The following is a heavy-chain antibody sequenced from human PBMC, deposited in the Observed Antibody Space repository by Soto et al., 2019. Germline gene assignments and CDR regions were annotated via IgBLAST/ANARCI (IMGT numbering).Heavy chain of an antibody. V-gene: IGHV4-59*01. J-gene: IGHJ6*03. CDR1: GGSISSYY. CDR3: ASTLGLRYFDWLSGSENYYYYMDG. Sequence: SETLSLTCTVSGGSISSYYWSWIRQPPGKGLEWIGYIYYSGSTNYNPSLKSRVTISVDTSKNQFSLKLSSVTAADTAVYYCASTLGLRYFDWLSGSENYYYYMDGWGKGTTVTVSS. D-gene: IGHD3-9*01. CDR2: IYYSGST.